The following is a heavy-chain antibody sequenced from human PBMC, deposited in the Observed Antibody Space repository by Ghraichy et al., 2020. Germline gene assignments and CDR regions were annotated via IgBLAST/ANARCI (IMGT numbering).Heavy chain of an antibody. CDR1: GGSVSSGSYY. CDR2: IYYSGST. D-gene: IGHD2-2*01. V-gene: IGHV4-61*01. Sequence: SETLSLTCTVSGGSVSSGSYYWSWIRQPPGKGLEWIGYIYYSGSTKYNPSFKSRVAISVDTSKNQFSLKLNSVTAADTAVYYCARVITRVWAFDIWGQGTVVTVSS. CDR3: ARVITRVWAFDI. J-gene: IGHJ3*02.